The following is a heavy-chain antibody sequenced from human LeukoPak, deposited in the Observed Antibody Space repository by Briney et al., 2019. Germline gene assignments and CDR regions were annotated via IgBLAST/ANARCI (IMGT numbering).Heavy chain of an antibody. CDR3: GSSSWDDAFDV. V-gene: IGHV4-59*01. CDR2: ISFGGLT. J-gene: IGHJ3*01. Sequence: SEPLCLTCTVPGSAISGNYWSWIRQPPGKGREWSGYISFGGLTNDTPPLKNRVSISVDTSKSQFSLKLSSVTTAGTAVYYCGSSSWDDAFDVWGQGTMVTVSS. D-gene: IGHD6-13*01. CDR1: GSAISGNY.